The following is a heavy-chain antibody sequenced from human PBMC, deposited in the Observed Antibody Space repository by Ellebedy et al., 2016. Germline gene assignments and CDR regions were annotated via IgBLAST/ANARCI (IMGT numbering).Heavy chain of an antibody. V-gene: IGHV3-49*03. Sequence: GESLKISXTASGFTFGEYAMSWFRQAPGKELEWVAFVKGKVYGGTTEYAASVRGRFTISGDDSKSIAYLQMNGLKTEDTAVYYCTRAERMFYYDSSGYNYYYYMDVWGKGTTVTVSS. CDR1: GFTFGEYA. D-gene: IGHD3-22*01. J-gene: IGHJ6*03. CDR2: VKGKVYGGTT. CDR3: TRAERMFYYDSSGYNYYYYMDV.